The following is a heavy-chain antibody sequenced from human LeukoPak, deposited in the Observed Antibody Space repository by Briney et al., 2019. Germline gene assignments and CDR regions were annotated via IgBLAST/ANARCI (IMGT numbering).Heavy chain of an antibody. V-gene: IGHV3-53*01. CDR1: GVTVSSKY. CDR2: IYSGGST. D-gene: IGHD2-2*01. CDR3: ARGCSSTSCYGFDY. J-gene: IGHJ4*02. Sequence: GVSLRLSCAASGVTVSSKYMSWVRQDPGKGLEWVSVIYSGGSTYYADSVKGRFTISRDNSKNTLYLQMNSLRAEDTAVYYCARGCSSTSCYGFDYWGQGTLVTVSS.